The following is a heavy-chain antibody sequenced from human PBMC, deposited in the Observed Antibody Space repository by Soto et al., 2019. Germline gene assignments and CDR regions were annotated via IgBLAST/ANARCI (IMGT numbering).Heavy chain of an antibody. CDR2: ISAYNGNT. D-gene: IGHD5-12*01. CDR1: GYTFTSYG. Sequence: ASVKVSCKASGYTFTSYGISWVRQAPGQGLEWMGWISAYNGNTNYAQKLQGRVTMNTDTSTSTAYMELRSLRSDDTAVYYCASGYSGYESPYYYYGMDVWGQGTTVTVSS. J-gene: IGHJ6*02. CDR3: ASGYSGYESPYYYYGMDV. V-gene: IGHV1-18*01.